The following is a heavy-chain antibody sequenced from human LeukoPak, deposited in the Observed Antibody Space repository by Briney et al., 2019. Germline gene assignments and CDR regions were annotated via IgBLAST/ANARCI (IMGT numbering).Heavy chain of an antibody. CDR1: GFIFSSYA. J-gene: IGHJ4*02. Sequence: GGSLRLSCAASGFIFSSYAMNWVRQAPGKVLEWVSAISGSGGSTYYADSVKGRFTISRDNSKNTLYLQMNSLRAEDTAVYYCAKEHYRIAAAGQPDYWGQGTLVTVSS. D-gene: IGHD6-13*01. V-gene: IGHV3-23*01. CDR3: AKEHYRIAAAGQPDY. CDR2: ISGSGGST.